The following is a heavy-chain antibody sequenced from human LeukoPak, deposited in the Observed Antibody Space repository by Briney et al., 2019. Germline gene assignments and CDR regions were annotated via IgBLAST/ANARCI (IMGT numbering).Heavy chain of an antibody. V-gene: IGHV1-2*02. CDR3: ANIYFYDSSGYYYQGTYAFDT. J-gene: IGHJ3*02. D-gene: IGHD3-22*01. CDR2: INPKSGGT. CDR1: GYTFTVYY. Sequence: GASVKVSCKASGYTFTVYYMHWVRQAPGQGREWMGWINPKSGGTNYAEKFQCRVIMTRDTSISTAYMELSRSRSDDTAVYYCANIYFYDSSGYYYQGTYAFDTWGQGTMVTVSS.